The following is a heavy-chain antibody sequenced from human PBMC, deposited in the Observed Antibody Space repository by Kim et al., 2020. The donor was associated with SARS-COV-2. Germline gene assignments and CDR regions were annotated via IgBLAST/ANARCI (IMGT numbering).Heavy chain of an antibody. CDR3: ARSPFLGPKFDY. V-gene: IGHV5-51*01. Sequence: RYSPSFQGQVTISADKSISTAYLQWSSLKASDTAMYYCARSPFLGPKFDYWGQGTLVTVSS. J-gene: IGHJ4*02.